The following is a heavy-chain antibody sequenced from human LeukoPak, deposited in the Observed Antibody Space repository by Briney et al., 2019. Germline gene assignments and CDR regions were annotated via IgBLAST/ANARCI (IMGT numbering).Heavy chain of an antibody. Sequence: GSSVKVSCKASGGTFSSYAISWVRQAPGQGLEWVGGIIPIFGTANYAQKFQGRVTITADESTSTAYMELSSLRSEDTAVYYCARRMVVVPAAWLSKQDYYYGMDVWGQGTTVTVSS. CDR1: GGTFSSYA. D-gene: IGHD2-2*01. V-gene: IGHV1-69*01. CDR3: ARRMVVVPAAWLSKQDYYYGMDV. J-gene: IGHJ6*02. CDR2: IIPIFGTA.